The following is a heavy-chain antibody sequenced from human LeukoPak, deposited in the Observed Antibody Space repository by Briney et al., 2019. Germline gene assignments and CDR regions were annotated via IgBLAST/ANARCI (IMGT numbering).Heavy chain of an antibody. CDR3: AKAYSTTPDYLDDY. J-gene: IGHJ4*02. CDR1: GFTFSSYA. Sequence: PGGSLRLSCAASGFTFSSYAMSWVRRAPGKGLEWVSAISGSGGSTYYADSVKGRFTISRDNSKNTLYLQMNSLRAEDTAVYYCAKAYSTTPDYLDDYWGQGTLVTVSS. CDR2: ISGSGGST. V-gene: IGHV3-23*01. D-gene: IGHD4-11*01.